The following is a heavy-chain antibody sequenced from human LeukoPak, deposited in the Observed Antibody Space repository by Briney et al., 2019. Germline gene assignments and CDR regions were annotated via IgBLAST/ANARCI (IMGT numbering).Heavy chain of an antibody. V-gene: IGHV1-2*02. CDR2: INPNSGGT. CDR1: GFTFSRYW. CDR3: ARGPHWDPHFDY. J-gene: IGHJ4*02. D-gene: IGHD7-27*01. Sequence: SCTASGFTFSRYWMSWVRQARGQGLEWMGWINPNSGGTNYAQKFQGRVTMTRDTSISTAYMELSGLRSDDTAVYYCARGPHWDPHFDYWGQGTLVTVSS.